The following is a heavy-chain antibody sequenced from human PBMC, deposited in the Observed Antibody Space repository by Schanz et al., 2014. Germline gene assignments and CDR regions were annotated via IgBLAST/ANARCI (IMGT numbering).Heavy chain of an antibody. Sequence: QVHLVQSGAEVKKPGASVKVSCTASGFNFNNYDINWVRQATGQGLEWMGWMNPKTGNTDHAQKFQGRVSMTWDTSTSTAYLDLSRLRSEDTGVYYCASPSGYSDYGTYFDFWGQGTLVNGSS. CDR2: MNPKTGNT. CDR3: ASPSGYSDYGTYFDF. CDR1: GFNFNNYD. D-gene: IGHD5-12*01. J-gene: IGHJ4*02. V-gene: IGHV1-8*01.